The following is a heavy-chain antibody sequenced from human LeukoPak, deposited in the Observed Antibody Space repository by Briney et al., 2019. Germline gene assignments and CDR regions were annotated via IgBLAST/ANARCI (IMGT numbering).Heavy chain of an antibody. Sequence: SVKVSCKASGGTFSSYAISWVRQAPGQGLEWMGGIIPIFGTANYAQKFQGRVTMTRNTSITTAYLELSGLTSEDTAMYYCARTRILDVWGQGTTVSVSS. J-gene: IGHJ6*02. CDR3: ARTRILDV. CDR2: IIPIFGTA. CDR1: GGTFSSYA. D-gene: IGHD2-15*01. V-gene: IGHV1-69*05.